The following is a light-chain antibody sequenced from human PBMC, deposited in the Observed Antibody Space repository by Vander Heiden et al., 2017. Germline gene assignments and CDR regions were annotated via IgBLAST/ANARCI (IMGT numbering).Light chain of an antibody. Sequence: DIQLTQSPSFLSASLGDRVTITCRASQGISSYLAWYQQKPGKAPKLLIYAASTLQSGVPSRFSGSGSGTEFTLTISSLQPEDFTTYYCQQLNSYPLTFGQGTQLEIK. CDR1: QGISSY. CDR2: AAS. J-gene: IGKJ5*01. V-gene: IGKV1-9*01. CDR3: QQLNSYPLT.